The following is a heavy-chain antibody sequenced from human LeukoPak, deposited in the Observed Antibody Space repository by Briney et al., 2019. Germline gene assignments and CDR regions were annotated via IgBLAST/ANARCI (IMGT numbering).Heavy chain of an antibody. D-gene: IGHD1-1*01. J-gene: IGHJ6*02. Sequence: PSETLSLTCTVSGGSISGYYWGWIRQPPGKGLEWIGSIYYSGSAYFNPSLRGRVTISVDTSKNQFSLNLSSVTAADTAVYYCARPGTTYYSYIMDVWGQGTTVTVSS. CDR2: IYYSGSA. CDR1: GGSISGYY. V-gene: IGHV4-39*01. CDR3: ARPGTTYYSYIMDV.